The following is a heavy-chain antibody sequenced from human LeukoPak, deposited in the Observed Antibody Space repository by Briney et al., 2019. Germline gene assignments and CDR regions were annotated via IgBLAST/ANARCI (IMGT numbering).Heavy chain of an antibody. V-gene: IGHV1-69*13. CDR1: GGTFSSYA. CDR2: IIPIFGTA. J-gene: IGHJ5*02. Sequence: SVKVSCRASGGTFSSYAISWVRQAPGQGLEWMGGIIPIFGTANYAQKFQGRVTIPADESTSTAYMELSSLRSEDTAVYYCARDTHGAYCGGDCSWGQGTLVTVSS. CDR3: ARDTHGAYCGGDCS. D-gene: IGHD2-21*02.